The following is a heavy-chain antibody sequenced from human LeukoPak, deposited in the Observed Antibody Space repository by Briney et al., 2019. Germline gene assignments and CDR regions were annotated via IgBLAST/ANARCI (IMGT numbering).Heavy chain of an antibody. CDR2: ISWDGGST. CDR1: GFTFDDYT. J-gene: IGHJ3*02. Sequence: GGSLRLSCAASGFTFDDYTMHWVRQAPGKGLEWVSLISWDGGSTYYADSVKGRFTISRDNAKNSLYLQMNSLRAEDTALYYCAKDMHYYDSSGYYDAFDIWGQGTMVTVSS. D-gene: IGHD3-22*01. CDR3: AKDMHYYDSSGYYDAFDI. V-gene: IGHV3-43*01.